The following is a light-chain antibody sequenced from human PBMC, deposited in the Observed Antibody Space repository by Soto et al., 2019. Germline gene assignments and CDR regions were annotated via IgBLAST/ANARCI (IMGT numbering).Light chain of an antibody. CDR1: QSVLYSSSNKNY. CDR3: QQYYSIPLT. CDR2: WAS. Sequence: DVVMTQSPASLAVSLGERATINCKSSQSVLYSSSNKNYLAWYQQKPGQPPKLLIYWASTRESGVPDRFSGSGSGTDFTLTIVSLQAEDVAVYYCQQYYSIPLTFGGGTKVEIK. J-gene: IGKJ4*01. V-gene: IGKV4-1*01.